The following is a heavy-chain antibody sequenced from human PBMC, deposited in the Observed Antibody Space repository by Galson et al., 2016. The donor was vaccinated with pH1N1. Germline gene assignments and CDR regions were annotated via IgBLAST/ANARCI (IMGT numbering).Heavy chain of an antibody. Sequence: SVKVSCKASGYTFTNYYFHWVRHDHGHGLEWMGVIDPSGGVNAYAQKFQARVTMTRDTSAPTVYMDLRNLKSDDPAVYYCTRDLRRIRESWGQGTLVTVSS. CDR3: TRDLRRIRES. J-gene: IGHJ5*02. CDR2: IDPSGGVN. CDR1: GYTFTNYY. V-gene: IGHV1-46*01.